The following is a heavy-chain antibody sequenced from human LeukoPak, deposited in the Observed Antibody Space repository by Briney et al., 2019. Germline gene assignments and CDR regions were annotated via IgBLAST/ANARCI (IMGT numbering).Heavy chain of an antibody. J-gene: IGHJ4*02. D-gene: IGHD5-12*01. CDR3: AKLNSGYDSEFDY. CDR1: GFTFSSYG. Sequence: GGSLRLSCAASGFTFSSYGMHWVRQAPGKGLEWVAVISHDGSNKYYADSVKGRFTISRDNSKNTLYLQMNSLRAEDTAVYYCAKLNSGYDSEFDYWGQGTLVTVSS. CDR2: ISHDGSNK. V-gene: IGHV3-30*18.